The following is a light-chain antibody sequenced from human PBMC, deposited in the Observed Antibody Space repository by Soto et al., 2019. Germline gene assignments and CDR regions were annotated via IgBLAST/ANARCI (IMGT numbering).Light chain of an antibody. Sequence: QSVLTQPPSASGTPGQRVTISCSGSSSNIGSNYVYWYQQLPGTAPKLLIYANNHRPSGVPDRFSGSKSGTSASLAISGLRSEDEADFDCAGWDYGLSVLVFGGGTKLTVL. CDR3: AGWDYGLSVLV. V-gene: IGLV1-47*02. J-gene: IGLJ2*01. CDR1: SSNIGSNY. CDR2: ANN.